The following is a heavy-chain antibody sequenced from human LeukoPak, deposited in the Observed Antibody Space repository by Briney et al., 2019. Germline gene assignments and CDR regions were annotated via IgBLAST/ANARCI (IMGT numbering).Heavy chain of an antibody. CDR1: GGSISSGGYY. Sequence: SETLSLTCTVSGGSISSGGYYWSWFRQHPGKGLEWIGYIYYSGSTYYNPSLKSRVTISVDTSKNQFSLKLSSVTAADTAVYYCARARVVPAAFQFDPWGQGTLVTVSS. J-gene: IGHJ5*02. V-gene: IGHV4-31*03. CDR2: IYYSGST. D-gene: IGHD2-2*01. CDR3: ARARVVPAAFQFDP.